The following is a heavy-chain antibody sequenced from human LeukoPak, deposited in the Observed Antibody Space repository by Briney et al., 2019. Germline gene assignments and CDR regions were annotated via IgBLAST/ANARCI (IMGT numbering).Heavy chain of an antibody. CDR1: GFTFSTYG. CDR2: IWYDGSNK. J-gene: IGHJ6*02. D-gene: IGHD5-18*01. CDR3: AKEGWIQLWLEYYYGMDV. Sequence: GGSLRLSCAASGFTFSTYGMHWVRQAPGKGLEWVAVIWYDGSNKYYADSVKGRFTISRDSSKNTLYLQMNSLRAEDTAVYYCAKEGWIQLWLEYYYGMDVWGQGTTVTVSS. V-gene: IGHV3-33*06.